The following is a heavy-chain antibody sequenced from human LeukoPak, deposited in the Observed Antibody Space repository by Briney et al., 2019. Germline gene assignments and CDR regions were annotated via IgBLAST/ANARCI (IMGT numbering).Heavy chain of an antibody. D-gene: IGHD3-10*01. V-gene: IGHV3-66*01. CDR3: ARDLGNSGWFGGFGQ. Sequence: GGALRLSCAPSGFTVTSNYISSIPQAPRKGLEWGSLIYSVGTTYYADPVKRRFTISRDNSKTTLYLQMSSLRAEDTAVYYCARDLGNSGWFGGFGQWGQGNVVPVSS. J-gene: IGHJ4*02. CDR1: GFTVTSNY. CDR2: IYSVGTT.